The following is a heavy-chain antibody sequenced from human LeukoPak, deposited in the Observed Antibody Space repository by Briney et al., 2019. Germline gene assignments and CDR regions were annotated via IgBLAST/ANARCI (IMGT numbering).Heavy chain of an antibody. V-gene: IGHV4-39*07. CDR1: GGSISSSSYS. J-gene: IGHJ4*02. CDR3: ARAPSGTVDASGYGVIDS. D-gene: IGHD3-22*01. CDR2: IYYSGNT. Sequence: SETLSLTCTVSGGSISSSSYSWGWIRQPPGKGLEWIGSIYYSGNTYYSPSLKSRVTISVDTSKNQFSLRVTSVTAADTAVYYCARAPSGTVDASGYGVIDSWGQGSLVTVSS.